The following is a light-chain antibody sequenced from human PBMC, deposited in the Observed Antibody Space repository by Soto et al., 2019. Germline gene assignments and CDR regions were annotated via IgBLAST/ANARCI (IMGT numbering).Light chain of an antibody. V-gene: IGKV3-20*01. CDR1: QSVSSSY. Sequence: EIVLTQSPGTLSLSPGERATLSCRASQSVSSSYLAWYQQKPGQAPRLLIYGASSRATGITDRFSGSGSGTDFTLTISRLEPEDFAVYYCQQYGSSPRLTFGQGTRLEIK. CDR3: QQYGSSPRLT. CDR2: GAS. J-gene: IGKJ5*01.